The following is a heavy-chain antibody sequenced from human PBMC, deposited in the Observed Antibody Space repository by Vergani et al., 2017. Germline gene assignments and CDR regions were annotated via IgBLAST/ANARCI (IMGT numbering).Heavy chain of an antibody. D-gene: IGHD2-2*01. V-gene: IGHV5-51*01. CDR1: GYIFTSYW. CDR3: AIRAECSSTSCYFHYFDY. CDR2: FYPGDSDT. J-gene: IGHJ4*02. Sequence: EVQLVQSGAEVKKSGESLKISCKASGYIFTSYWIGWVRQLPGKGLELLGIFYPGDSDTRYSPSFQGQVTISADKSISTAYLQWSILKASDTAMYYCAIRAECSSTSCYFHYFDYWGQGTLVTVSS.